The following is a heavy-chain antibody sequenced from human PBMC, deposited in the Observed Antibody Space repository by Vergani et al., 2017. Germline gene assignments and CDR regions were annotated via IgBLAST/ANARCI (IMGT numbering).Heavy chain of an antibody. CDR2: INPSGGHT. D-gene: IGHD3-9*01. J-gene: IGHJ4*02. Sequence: QVQVVQSGAEVKKSGASVKVSCKTSGYTFSNYYMHWVRQAPGQGLEWMGIINPSGGHTNYAQKFQGIVTMTRDTSTSTVYMELISLRYEDTAIYYCARGDYGILTGYRYWGQGTLVTVSA. V-gene: IGHV1-46*03. CDR1: GYTFSNYY. CDR3: ARGDYGILTGYRY.